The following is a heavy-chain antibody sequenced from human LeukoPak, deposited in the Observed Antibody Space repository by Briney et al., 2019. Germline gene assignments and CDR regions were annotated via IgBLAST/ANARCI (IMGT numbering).Heavy chain of an antibody. CDR3: ARTGSIVASGIDY. D-gene: IGHD5-12*01. CDR2: IYPSDSET. Sequence: GESLKISCKGSGYRFTTYWIGWVRQMPGKGLEWMGIIYPSDSETKYSPSFQGQVTISADKSISTAYLQWSSLKASDTAMYYCARTGSIVASGIDYWGQGTLVTVSS. J-gene: IGHJ4*02. CDR1: GYRFTTYW. V-gene: IGHV5-51*01.